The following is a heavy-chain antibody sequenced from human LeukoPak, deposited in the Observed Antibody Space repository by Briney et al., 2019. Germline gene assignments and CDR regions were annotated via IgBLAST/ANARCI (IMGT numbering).Heavy chain of an antibody. D-gene: IGHD3-22*01. V-gene: IGHV4-31*03. CDR1: GGSISSGGYY. Sequence: TSQTLSLTCTVSGGSISSGGYYWSWIRQHPGKGLEWIGYIYYSGSTYYNPSLKSRVTISVDTSKNQFPLKLSSVTAADTAVYYCARGGYYDSSGYSDYWGQGTLVTVSS. CDR2: IYYSGST. CDR3: ARGGYYDSSGYSDY. J-gene: IGHJ4*02.